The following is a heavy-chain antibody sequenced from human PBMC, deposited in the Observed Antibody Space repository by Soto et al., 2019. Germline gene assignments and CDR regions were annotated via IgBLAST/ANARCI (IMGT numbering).Heavy chain of an antibody. CDR2: ISSSSSYI. Sequence: GGSLRLSCAASGFTFSSYSMNWVRQAPGKGLEWVSSISSSSSYIYYADSVKGRFTISRDNAKNSLYLQMNSLRAEDTAVYYCAVIGNCGYASQPEDYWGQGTLVTVSS. D-gene: IGHD5-12*01. V-gene: IGHV3-21*01. CDR3: AVIGNCGYASQPEDY. J-gene: IGHJ4*02. CDR1: GFTFSSYS.